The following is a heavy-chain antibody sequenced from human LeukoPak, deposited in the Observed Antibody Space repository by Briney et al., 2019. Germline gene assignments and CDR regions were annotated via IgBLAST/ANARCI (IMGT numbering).Heavy chain of an antibody. Sequence: GGSLRLSCAASGFTSSNAWMSWVRQAPGKGLEWVGRIKSKTDGGTTDYAAPVKGRFTISRDDSKNTLYLQMNSLKTEDTAVYYCTTDLVYSSSWYSGLKESDYWGQGTLVTVSS. CDR3: TTDLVYSSSWYSGLKESDY. CDR1: GFTSSNAW. CDR2: IKSKTDGGTT. V-gene: IGHV3-15*01. J-gene: IGHJ4*02. D-gene: IGHD6-13*01.